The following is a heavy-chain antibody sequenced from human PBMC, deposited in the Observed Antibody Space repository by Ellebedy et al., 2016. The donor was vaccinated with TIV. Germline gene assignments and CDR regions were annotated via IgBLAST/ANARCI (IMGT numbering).Heavy chain of an antibody. J-gene: IGHJ4*02. CDR3: ASVGCNSTDCYTPIY. Sequence: GGSLRLSCAASGFTFSSYNMNWVRQAPGKGLEWISFISSSSSTMYYADSVKGRFTISRANAKNSLYVQMKSLRAEDTAVYYCASVGCNSTDCYTPIYWGQGTLVTVSS. CDR2: ISSSSSTM. CDR1: GFTFSSYN. V-gene: IGHV3-48*04. D-gene: IGHD2-2*02.